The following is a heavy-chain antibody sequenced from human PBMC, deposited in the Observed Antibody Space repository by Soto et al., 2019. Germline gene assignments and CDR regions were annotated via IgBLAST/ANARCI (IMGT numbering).Heavy chain of an antibody. J-gene: IGHJ4*02. V-gene: IGHV4-30-4*01. Sequence: SETLSLTCSVSGASIYNGGYFWSWIRQSPGKGLEWIGHIHNSGSPYNNPSLKSRVTISADTSKNQFSLKLTSVTAADTAVYYCARAASFYYDNTGYYHFDYWGQGSLVTVSS. CDR3: ARAASFYYDNTGYYHFDY. D-gene: IGHD3-22*01. CDR2: IHNSGSP. CDR1: GASIYNGGYF.